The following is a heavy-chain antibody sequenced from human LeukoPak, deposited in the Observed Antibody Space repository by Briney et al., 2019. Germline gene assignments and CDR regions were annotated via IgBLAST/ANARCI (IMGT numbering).Heavy chain of an antibody. CDR2: MNPNSGNT. Sequence: TSVKVSCKASGYTFTSYDINWVRQATGQGLEWMGWMNPNSGNTGYAQKFQGRVTMTRNTSISTAYMELSSLRAEDTAVYYCARRAGAYTHPYDYWGQGTLVTVSS. V-gene: IGHV1-8*01. D-gene: IGHD3-16*01. J-gene: IGHJ4*02. CDR1: GYTFTSYD. CDR3: ARRAGAYTHPYDY.